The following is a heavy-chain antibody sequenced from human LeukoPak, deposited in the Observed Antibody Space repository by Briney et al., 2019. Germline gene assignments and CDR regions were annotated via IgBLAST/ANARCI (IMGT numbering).Heavy chain of an antibody. CDR3: ARRPRGLFAP. CDR1: GGSISGYY. V-gene: IGHV4-34*01. D-gene: IGHD3-10*01. Sequence: SETLSLTCAVYGGSISGYYWSWIRQPPGKGLEWIGEINHSGSTNYNPSLKSRVTISVDTSKNQFSLNLRPVTAAPSAVYYCARRPRGLFAPWGQETLVTVSS. J-gene: IGHJ5*02. CDR2: INHSGST.